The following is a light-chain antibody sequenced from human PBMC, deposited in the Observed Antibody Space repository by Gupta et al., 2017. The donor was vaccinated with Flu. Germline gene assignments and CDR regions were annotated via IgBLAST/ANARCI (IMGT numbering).Light chain of an antibody. V-gene: IGLV5-45*01. CDR2: YRSDSDK. CDR1: SRSNVGAYR. CDR3: RMCDSSDWV. Sequence: CTVSSRSNVGAYRIDGYQQRPWSPPQFRQTYRSDSDKVRSSGVPVRFSGSKDASANAGILVVSGLQAEDEADYYCRMCDSSDWVFGGGTKLTVL. J-gene: IGLJ3*02.